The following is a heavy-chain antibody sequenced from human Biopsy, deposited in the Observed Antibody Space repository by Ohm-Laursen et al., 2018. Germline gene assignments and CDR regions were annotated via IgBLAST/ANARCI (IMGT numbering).Heavy chain of an antibody. J-gene: IGHJ4*02. V-gene: IGHV3-30*18. D-gene: IGHD3-22*01. CDR2: ISNDGDIK. Sequence: SLRLSCTASGFTFSSYGMHWVRQAPGKGLEWVSLISNDGDIKYSADSMEGRFTVSRDNSRNTLFLQMNSLKAEDTAVYYCAKDRFPYTSGYSSVFEYWGQGTLVTVSS. CDR3: AKDRFPYTSGYSSVFEY. CDR1: GFTFSSYG.